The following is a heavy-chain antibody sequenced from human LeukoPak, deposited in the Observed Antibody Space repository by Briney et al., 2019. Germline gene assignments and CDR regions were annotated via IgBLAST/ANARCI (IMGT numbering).Heavy chain of an antibody. D-gene: IGHD2-8*01. V-gene: IGHV3-21*01. J-gene: IGHJ4*02. CDR2: ISSSSSYI. Sequence: PGGSLRLSCAASGFTFSSYSMNWVRQAPGKGLEWVSSISSSSSYIYYADSVKGRFTISRDNAKNSLYLQMNSLRAEDTAVYYCAREYAMMEGRKGDFDYWGQGTLVTVSS. CDR3: AREYAMMEGRKGDFDY. CDR1: GFTFSSYS.